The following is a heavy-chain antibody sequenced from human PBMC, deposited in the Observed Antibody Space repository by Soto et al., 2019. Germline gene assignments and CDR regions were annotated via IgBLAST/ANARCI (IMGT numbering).Heavy chain of an antibody. D-gene: IGHD1-26*01. Sequence: QVQLQESGPGLVKPSDTLSLTCAVSGYSISSSNWWGWIRQPPGKGLEWIGYIYYSGTTYYNPSLKSRVTMSVDTSTNRFSPKLTSVTAVDTAVYYGARREIQGPIDYWGQGTLVTVSS. V-gene: IGHV4-28*01. CDR2: IYYSGTT. CDR3: ARREIQGPIDY. CDR1: GYSISSSNW. J-gene: IGHJ4*02.